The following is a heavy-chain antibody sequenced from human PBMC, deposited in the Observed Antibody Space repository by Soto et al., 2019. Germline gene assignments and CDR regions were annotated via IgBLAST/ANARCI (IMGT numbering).Heavy chain of an antibody. Sequence: GGSLRLSCAASGFTFSNAWINWVRQAPGKGLEWVGRVKSKTDGGTTDYAAPVKGRFTISRDDSKNTLYLQMNSLKTEDTAVYYCTTGGGAARPSRFYYYYYMDVWGKGTTVTVSS. CDR1: GFTFSNAW. CDR2: VKSKTDGGTT. CDR3: TTGGGAARPSRFYYYYYMDV. J-gene: IGHJ6*03. V-gene: IGHV3-15*07. D-gene: IGHD6-6*01.